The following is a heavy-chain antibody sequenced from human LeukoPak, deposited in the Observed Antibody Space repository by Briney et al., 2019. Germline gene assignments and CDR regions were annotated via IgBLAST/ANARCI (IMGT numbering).Heavy chain of an antibody. D-gene: IGHD4-17*01. Sequence: PSETLSLTCTVSGGSISSYYWSWIRQPAGKGLEWIGRIYTSGSTNYNPSLKSRVTMSVDTSKNQFSLKLSSVTAADTAVYYCVRESGDYGHWYFDLWGRGTLVTVSS. V-gene: IGHV4-4*07. CDR1: GGSISSYY. CDR3: VRESGDYGHWYFDL. CDR2: IYTSGST. J-gene: IGHJ2*01.